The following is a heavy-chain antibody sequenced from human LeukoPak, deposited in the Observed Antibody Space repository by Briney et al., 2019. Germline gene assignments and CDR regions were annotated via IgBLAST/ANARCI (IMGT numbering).Heavy chain of an antibody. Sequence: PEGSLRLSCAASGFTFGNYWMHWVRQAPGKGLVWVSRINSDGINTSYADSVKGRFTISRDNAKNTLYLQMNSLRAEDTAVYYCAKEIYGDSTGGRFQHWGQGTLVTVSS. V-gene: IGHV3-74*01. CDR2: INSDGINT. D-gene: IGHD4-17*01. J-gene: IGHJ1*01. CDR3: AKEIYGDSTGGRFQH. CDR1: GFTFGNYW.